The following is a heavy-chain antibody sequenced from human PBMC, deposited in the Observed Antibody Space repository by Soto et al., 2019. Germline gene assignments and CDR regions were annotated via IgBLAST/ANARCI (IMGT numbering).Heavy chain of an antibody. CDR3: ARGSNGVCYTCRYFDY. V-gene: IGHV1-69*13. CDR1: GGTFSSYA. D-gene: IGHD2-8*01. Sequence: SVKVSCKASGGTFSSYAISWVRQAPGQGLEWMGGIIPIFGTANYAQKFQGRVTITADESTSTAYMELSSLRSEDTAVYYCARGSNGVCYTCRYFDYWGQGTLVTVSS. CDR2: IIPIFGTA. J-gene: IGHJ4*02.